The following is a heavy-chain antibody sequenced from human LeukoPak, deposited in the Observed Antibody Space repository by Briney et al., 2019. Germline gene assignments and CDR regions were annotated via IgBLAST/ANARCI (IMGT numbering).Heavy chain of an antibody. CDR3: TRDRGIMLTFGGVIAKGAHY. J-gene: IGHJ4*02. V-gene: IGHV4-34*01. Sequence: SETLSLTCAVYGGSFSGYYWSWIRQPPGKGLEWIGEINHSGSTNYNPSLKSRVAVLVDTSKNQFSLKLRSVTAADTALYYCTRDRGIMLTFGGVIAKGAHYWGQGTLVTVSS. CDR1: GGSFSGYY. D-gene: IGHD3-16*02. CDR2: INHSGST.